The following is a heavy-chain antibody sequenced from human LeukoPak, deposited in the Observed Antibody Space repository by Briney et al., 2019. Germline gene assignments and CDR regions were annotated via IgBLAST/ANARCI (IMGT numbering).Heavy chain of an antibody. CDR1: GSSISSGDYY. J-gene: IGHJ2*01. D-gene: IGHD2-2*01. CDR2: IYYSGST. V-gene: IGHV4-30-4*01. Sequence: PSETLSLTCTVSGSSISSGDYYWSWIRQPPGKGLEWIGYIYYSGSTYYNPSLKSRVTISVDTSKNQFSLKLSSVTAADTAVYYCARGRVDCSSTSCHPDYWYFDLWGRGTLVTVSS. CDR3: ARGRVDCSSTSCHPDYWYFDL.